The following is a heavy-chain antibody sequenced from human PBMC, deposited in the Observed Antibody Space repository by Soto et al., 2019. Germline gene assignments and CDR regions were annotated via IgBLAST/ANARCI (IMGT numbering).Heavy chain of an antibody. V-gene: IGHV4-31*03. CDR1: GGSIRSGGYN. CDR2: IFHTGNT. D-gene: IGHD7-27*01. CDR3: ARDLGKLITPEQ. J-gene: IGHJ1*01. Sequence: QVQLRESGPGLVKPSQTLSLTCTVSGGSIRSGGYNWSWIRQLPGKGLEWIGYIFHTGNTYYNPSLKSRVTISVDTSQNQFSLRLSSVTAADTALYYCARDLGKLITPEQWGQVVLVTVSS.